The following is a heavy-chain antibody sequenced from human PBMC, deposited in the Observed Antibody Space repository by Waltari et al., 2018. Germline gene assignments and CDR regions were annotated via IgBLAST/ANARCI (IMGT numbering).Heavy chain of an antibody. CDR2: FDPEDGET. D-gene: IGHD3-22*01. CDR3: ATGRGLIVVGRSDAFDI. V-gene: IGHV1-24*01. Sequence: QAPGKGLEWMGGFDPEDGETIYAQKFQGRVTMTEDTSTDTAYMELSSLRSEDTAVYYCATGRGLIVVGRSDAFDIWGQGTMVTVSS. J-gene: IGHJ3*02.